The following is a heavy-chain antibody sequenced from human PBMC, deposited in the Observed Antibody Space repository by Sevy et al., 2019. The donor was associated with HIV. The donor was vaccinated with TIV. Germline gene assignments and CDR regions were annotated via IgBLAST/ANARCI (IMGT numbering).Heavy chain of an antibody. D-gene: IGHD6-6*01. J-gene: IGHJ2*01. CDR2: ISGSASTTYYGGAA. CDR3: ARGLLARPRGAYWYFDL. CDR1: GFTFSTYA. V-gene: IGHV3-23*01. Sequence: GGSLRLSCTASGFTFSTYAMSWVRQAPGKGLEWVSGISGSASTTYYGGAAYYADSVKGSFTITRDNAKNTLYLEMNSLRDEDSAVVHCARGLLARPRGAYWYFDLWGRGTLVTVSS.